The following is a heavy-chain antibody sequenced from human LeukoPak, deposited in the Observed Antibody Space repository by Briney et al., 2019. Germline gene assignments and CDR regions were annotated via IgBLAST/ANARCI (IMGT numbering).Heavy chain of an antibody. V-gene: IGHV4-38-2*02. CDR1: GYSISSGYY. CDR3: ARGGVRGVSPFDY. D-gene: IGHD3-10*01. CDR2: IYHSGST. Sequence: PSETLSLTCTVSGYSISSGYYWGWIRQPPGKGLEWIGSIYHSGSTNYNPSLKSRVTISVDTSKNQFSLNLSSVTAPDTAAYYCARGGVRGVSPFDYWGQGTLVTVSS. J-gene: IGHJ4*02.